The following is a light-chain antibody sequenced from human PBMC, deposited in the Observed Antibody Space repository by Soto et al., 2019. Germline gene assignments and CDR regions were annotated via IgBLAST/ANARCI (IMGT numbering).Light chain of an antibody. Sequence: DIELTQSPSSLSASVGEXVTITCRASQSISSYLNWYQQKPGKAPKIMIYAASSLQSGVPSRFSGSGSGTDCTLTISSLQPEDVATYYCQQSYSTRWTFGQGTKVDIK. CDR1: QSISSY. J-gene: IGKJ1*01. V-gene: IGKV1-39*01. CDR2: AAS. CDR3: QQSYSTRWT.